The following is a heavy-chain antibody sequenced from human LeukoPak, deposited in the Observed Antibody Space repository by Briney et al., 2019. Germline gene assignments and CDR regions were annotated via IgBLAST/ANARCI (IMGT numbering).Heavy chain of an antibody. CDR2: ISGSGGST. CDR1: GFTFSSYA. V-gene: IGHV3-23*01. J-gene: IGHJ4*02. Sequence: GGSLRPSCAASGFTFSSYAMSWVRQAPGKGLEWVSAISGSGGSTYYADSVKGRFTISRDNSENTLYLQMNSLRAEDTAVYYCAKDKTHYGGYHFDYWGQGTLVTVSS. CDR3: AKDKTHYGGYHFDY. D-gene: IGHD4-17*01.